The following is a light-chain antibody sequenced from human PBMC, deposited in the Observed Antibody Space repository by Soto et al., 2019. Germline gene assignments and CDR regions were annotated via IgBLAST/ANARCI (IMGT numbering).Light chain of an antibody. V-gene: IGKV3-15*01. CDR1: QSVTNN. J-gene: IGKJ2*01. CDR3: HQYDDGPYT. Sequence: ERVMTQSPATLSVSPGERATLSCRASQSVTNNLAWYQQIPGQTPRLLIYGASTRATTIPVRFSGSGSGTEFTLTISSLQSEDFAVYYCHQYDDGPYTFGQGTKVEI. CDR2: GAS.